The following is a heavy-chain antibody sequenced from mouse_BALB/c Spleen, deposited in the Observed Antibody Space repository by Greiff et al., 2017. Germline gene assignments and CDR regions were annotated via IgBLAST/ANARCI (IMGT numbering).Heavy chain of an antibody. CDR3: ARDYTWFAY. J-gene: IGHJ3*01. CDR1: GYTFTSYW. V-gene: IGHV14-1*02. Sequence: VQLKQSGTVLARPGASVKMSCKASGYTFTSYWMHWVKQRPGQGLEWIGRIDPANGNTKYDPKFQGKATITADTSSNTAYLQLSSLTSEDTAVYYCARDYTWFAYWGQGTLVTVSA. D-gene: IGHD2-13*01. CDR2: IDPANGNT.